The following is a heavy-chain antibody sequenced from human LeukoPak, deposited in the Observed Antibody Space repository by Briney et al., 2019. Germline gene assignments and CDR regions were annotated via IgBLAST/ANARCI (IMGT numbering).Heavy chain of an antibody. CDR1: GGSISSYY. Sequence: PSETLSLTCTVSGGSISSYYWSWIRQPPGKGLEWIGYFSYSGSPNYNPSLKSRVTILVDTSKNQFSLNLSSVTAADTAVYYCARLIATRLDYWGQGTLVTVSS. D-gene: IGHD6-6*01. V-gene: IGHV4-59*01. J-gene: IGHJ4*02. CDR3: ARLIATRLDY. CDR2: FSYSGSP.